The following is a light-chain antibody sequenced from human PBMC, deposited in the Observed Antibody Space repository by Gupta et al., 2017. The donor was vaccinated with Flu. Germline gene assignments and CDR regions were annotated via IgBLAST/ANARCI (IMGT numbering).Light chain of an antibody. V-gene: IGLV1-51*01. CDR2: DNN. J-gene: IGLJ2*01. CDR3: DAQDASTDDVV. Sequence: VLTQQPSLSATPGQKVTISCSGGRPNIGNNYVFWYQHLPGNAPKLLIYDNNKRPSGIPDRFSASKSGTSATLGITGLQAGEAADYYWDAQDASTDDVVLGGGTKLTVL. CDR1: RPNIGNNY.